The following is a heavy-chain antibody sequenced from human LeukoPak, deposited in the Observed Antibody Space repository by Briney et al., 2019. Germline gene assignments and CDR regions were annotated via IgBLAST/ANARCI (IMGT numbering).Heavy chain of an antibody. Sequence: PGGSLRLSCAASGFTVSSNYMSWVRQAPGKGLEWVSLIYGSGTTYYADSVKGRFTISRDNSKNTLYLQMNSLRAEDTAVCYCASNRFGYSIDYWGQGTLVTVSS. CDR3: ASNRFGYSIDY. CDR1: GFTVSSNY. V-gene: IGHV3-66*02. D-gene: IGHD5-24*01. CDR2: IYGSGTT. J-gene: IGHJ4*02.